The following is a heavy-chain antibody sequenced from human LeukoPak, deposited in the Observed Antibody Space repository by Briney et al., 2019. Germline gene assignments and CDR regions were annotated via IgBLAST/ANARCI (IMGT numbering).Heavy chain of an antibody. CDR3: AKADDYGDYVPRDY. CDR2: ISCSGSFT. J-gene: IGHJ4*02. V-gene: IGHV3-23*01. Sequence: GGSLRLSCAASGFTFHNYAMSWVRHAPGKGLEWLSGISCSGSFTYYADAVKGRCSISRDNSKNTLSLQTTTLRAADTAVYYCAKADDYGDYVPRDYWGQGTLVTVSS. D-gene: IGHD4-17*01. CDR1: GFTFHNYA.